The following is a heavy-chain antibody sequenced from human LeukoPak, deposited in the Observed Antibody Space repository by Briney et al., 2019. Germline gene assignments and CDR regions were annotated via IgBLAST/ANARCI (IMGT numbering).Heavy chain of an antibody. Sequence: PGGSLRLSCAASGFTFSSYSMNWVRQAPGKGLEWVSSISSSSSYIYYADSVKGRFTISRDDAKNSLYPQMNSLRAEDTAVYYCARGRYSGSYSGFDYWGQGTLVTVSS. CDR2: ISSSSSYI. V-gene: IGHV3-21*01. CDR3: ARGRYSGSYSGFDY. J-gene: IGHJ4*02. CDR1: GFTFSSYS. D-gene: IGHD1-26*01.